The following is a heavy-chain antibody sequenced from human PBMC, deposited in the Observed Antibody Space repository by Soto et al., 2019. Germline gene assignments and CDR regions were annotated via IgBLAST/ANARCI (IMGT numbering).Heavy chain of an antibody. J-gene: IGHJ5*02. D-gene: IGHD3-3*01. V-gene: IGHV3-64D*06. CDR1: GFTFSSYA. CDR2: ISSNGGST. Sequence: PGGSLRLSCSASGFTFSSYAMHWVRQAPGRGLEYVSAISSNGGSTYYADSVKGRFTISRDNSKNTLYLQMSSLRAEDTAVYYCVKAPGRITIFGVVTNRFDPWGQGTLVTVSS. CDR3: VKAPGRITIFGVVTNRFDP.